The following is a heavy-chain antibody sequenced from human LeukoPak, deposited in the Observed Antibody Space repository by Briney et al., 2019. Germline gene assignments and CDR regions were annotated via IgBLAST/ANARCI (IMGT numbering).Heavy chain of an antibody. J-gene: IGHJ4*02. CDR1: GGSISSSSYY. V-gene: IGHV4-39*07. CDR2: IYYSGST. Sequence: PETLSLTCTVSGGSISSSSYYWGWIRQPPGKGLEWIGSIYYSGSTYYNPSLKSRVTISVDTSKNQFSLKLSSVTAADTAVYYCAREEGAPSDYWGQGTLVTVSS. CDR3: AREEGAPSDY.